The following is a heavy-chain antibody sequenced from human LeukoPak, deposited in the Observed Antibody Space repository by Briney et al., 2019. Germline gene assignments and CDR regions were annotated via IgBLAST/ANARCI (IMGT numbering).Heavy chain of an antibody. CDR2: IYHSGST. D-gene: IGHD2-15*01. CDR3: AREGYCSGGSCDNWFDP. CDR1: GGSISSGGYS. J-gene: IGHJ5*02. Sequence: PSQTLSLACAVSGGSISSGGYSWSWIRQPPGKGLEWIGYIYHSGSTYYNPSLKSRVTISVDRSKNQFSLNLSSVTAADTAVYYCAREGYCSGGSCDNWFDPWGQGTLVTVSS. V-gene: IGHV4-30-2*01.